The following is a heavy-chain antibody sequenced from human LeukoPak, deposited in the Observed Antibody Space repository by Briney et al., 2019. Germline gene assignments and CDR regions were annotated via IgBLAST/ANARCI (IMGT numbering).Heavy chain of an antibody. V-gene: IGHV3-21*01. J-gene: IGHJ4*02. CDR3: ARDLGGYSYGSHFDY. Sequence: GGSLRLSCAASGFTFSSYAMSWVRQAPGKGLEWVSSITTSSSYIYYADSVKGRFTISRDNAKNSLYLQMNSLRAEDTAVYYCARDLGGYSYGSHFDYWGQGTLVTVSS. CDR1: GFTFSSYA. CDR2: ITTSSSYI. D-gene: IGHD5-18*01.